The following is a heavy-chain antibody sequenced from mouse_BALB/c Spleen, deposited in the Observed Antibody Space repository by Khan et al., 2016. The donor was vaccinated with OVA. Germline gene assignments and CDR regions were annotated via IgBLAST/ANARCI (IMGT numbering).Heavy chain of an antibody. V-gene: IGHV5-17*02. CDR1: GFTFNNYG. Sequence: EVQLVESGGGLVQPGGSRKLSCAASGFTFNNYGMHWVRQAPEKGLEWVAYISGDSNTIYYVDSVKGRFTISRDNPKNTLFLQMTSLISEDTAMYYCATSYFYGYYFDYWGPGTTLTVS. J-gene: IGHJ2*01. D-gene: IGHD1-1*01. CDR2: ISGDSNTI. CDR3: ATSYFYGYYFDY.